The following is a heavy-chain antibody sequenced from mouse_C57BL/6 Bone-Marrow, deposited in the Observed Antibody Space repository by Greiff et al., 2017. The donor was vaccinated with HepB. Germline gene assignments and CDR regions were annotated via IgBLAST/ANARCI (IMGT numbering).Heavy chain of an antibody. D-gene: IGHD1-1*01. CDR3: ARRITTVVSYYYAMDD. J-gene: IGHJ4*01. Sequence: EVKLMESGGGLVQPGGSLKLSCAASGFTFSDYGMAWVRQAPRKGPEWVAFISNLAYSIYYADTVTGRFTISRENAKNTLYLEMSSLRSEDTAMYYCARRITTVVSYYYAMDDWGQGTSVTVSS. CDR2: ISNLAYSI. V-gene: IGHV5-15*01. CDR1: GFTFSDYG.